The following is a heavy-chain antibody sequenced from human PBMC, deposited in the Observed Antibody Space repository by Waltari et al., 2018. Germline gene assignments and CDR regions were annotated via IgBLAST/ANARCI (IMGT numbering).Heavy chain of an antibody. CDR1: GFPFSRYG. V-gene: IGHV3-33*01. CDR3: ASAGGSGSYYPDYYGMDV. CDR2: IWYDGSNK. Sequence: QVQLVESGGGVVQPGRSLRLSCAASGFPFSRYGMHWVRQAPGKGLEWVAVIWYDGSNKYYADSVKGRFTISRDNSKNTLYLQMNSLRAEDTAVYYCASAGGSGSYYPDYYGMDVWGQGTTVTVSS. D-gene: IGHD3-10*01. J-gene: IGHJ6*02.